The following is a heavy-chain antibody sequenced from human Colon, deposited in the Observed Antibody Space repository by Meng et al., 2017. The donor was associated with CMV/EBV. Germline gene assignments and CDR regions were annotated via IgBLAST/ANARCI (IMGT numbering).Heavy chain of an antibody. CDR1: GFTFSNYA. J-gene: IGHJ6*02. V-gene: IGHV3-23*01. CDR3: ALRLRNSDGMDV. D-gene: IGHD3-16*01. CDR2: ISGSGRNT. Sequence: GGSLRLSCAASGFTFSNYAISWVRQAPGKGLEWVSGISGSGRNTYYLDSVRGRFTISRDNAKNTVFLQMNSLRAEDTAVYYCALRLRNSDGMDVWGQGTTVTVSS.